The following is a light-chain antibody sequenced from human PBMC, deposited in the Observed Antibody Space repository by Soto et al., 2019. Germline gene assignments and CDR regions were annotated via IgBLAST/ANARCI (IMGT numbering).Light chain of an antibody. CDR3: QHYINPPWT. CDR1: QSLSREL. CDR2: ASS. Sequence: EIVLTQSPGTLSLSPGERATLSCRASQSLSRELLAWYQQKPGQAPRLLIYASSRRATDIPDRFSGSGSGTDFTLTISRLEPEDFAVYYCQHYINPPWTFGQGTKVDIK. J-gene: IGKJ1*01. V-gene: IGKV3-20*01.